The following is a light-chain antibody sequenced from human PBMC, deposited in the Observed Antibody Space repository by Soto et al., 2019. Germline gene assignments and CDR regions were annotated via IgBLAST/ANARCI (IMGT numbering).Light chain of an antibody. J-gene: IGLJ3*02. CDR3: CSYAGSSTLDWV. CDR1: SSDVGSYNL. V-gene: IGLV2-23*02. Sequence: QSALTQPASVSGSPGQSITISCTGTSSDVGSYNLVSWYQQHPGKAPKLMIYEVRKRPSGVSNRFSGSKSGNTASLTTSGLQAEDEADYYCCSYAGSSTLDWVFGGGTKLTVL. CDR2: EVR.